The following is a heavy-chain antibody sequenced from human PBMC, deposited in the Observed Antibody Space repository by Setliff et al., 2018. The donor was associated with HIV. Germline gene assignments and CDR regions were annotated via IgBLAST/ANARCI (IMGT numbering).Heavy chain of an antibody. D-gene: IGHD3-3*01. CDR3: ARVNYDFWSGYFSWYYHYMDV. V-gene: IGHV3-66*02. CDR1: GFTVSSNY. Sequence: GSLRLSCAASGFTVSSNYMTWVRQAPGKGLEWVSVIYRDAKTDYADSVKGRFTISRDNSKNTLYLQMNSPRAEDTAVYYCARVNYDFWSGYFSWYYHYMDVWGKGTTVTSP. CDR2: IYRDAKT. J-gene: IGHJ6*03.